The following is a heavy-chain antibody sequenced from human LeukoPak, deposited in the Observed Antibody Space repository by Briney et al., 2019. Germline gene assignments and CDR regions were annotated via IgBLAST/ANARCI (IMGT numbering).Heavy chain of an antibody. J-gene: IGHJ4*02. CDR1: GFTFSIYT. CDR2: ISGSSNYI. Sequence: GGSLRLSCAASGFTFSIYTMNWVRQAPGQGLEWVSSISGSSNYIYYADSVKGRFTISRDNAKNSLYLQMNSLRAEDTAVYYCARDYDGSGYFGYWGQGTLVTVSS. D-gene: IGHD3-22*01. CDR3: ARDYDGSGYFGY. V-gene: IGHV3-21*01.